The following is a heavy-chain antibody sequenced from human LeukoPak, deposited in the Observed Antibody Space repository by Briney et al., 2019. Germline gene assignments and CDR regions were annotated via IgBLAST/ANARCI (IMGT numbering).Heavy chain of an antibody. CDR1: GFTFSSYA. CDR2: ISGSGRDT. CDR3: ATNYYDSSGHFPDFDY. Sequence: GGSLRLSCAASGFTFSSYAMTWVRQAPVKGLEWVSAISGSGRDTYYADSVKGRFTISRDNSKNTLYLQVNSLRADDTAVYYCATNYYDSSGHFPDFDYWGQGALVSVSS. D-gene: IGHD3-22*01. J-gene: IGHJ4*02. V-gene: IGHV3-23*01.